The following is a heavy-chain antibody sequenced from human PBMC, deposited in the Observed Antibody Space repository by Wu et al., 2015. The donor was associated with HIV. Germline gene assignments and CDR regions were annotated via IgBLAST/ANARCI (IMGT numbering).Heavy chain of an antibody. J-gene: IGHJ4*02. CDR3: ARDQIFRSCSGIMAREY. D-gene: IGHD3-10*02. CDR1: GYTFTGYY. V-gene: IGHV1-2*02. Sequence: QVQLVQSGAEVKKPGASVKVSCKASGYTFTGYYVHWVRQAPGQGLEWMGWVNPNSGATDYAQKFQGRVTMTRDTSISTAYMELSRLRSDDTAVYYCARDQIFRSCSGIMAREYWGQGTLVTVSS. CDR2: VNPNSGAT.